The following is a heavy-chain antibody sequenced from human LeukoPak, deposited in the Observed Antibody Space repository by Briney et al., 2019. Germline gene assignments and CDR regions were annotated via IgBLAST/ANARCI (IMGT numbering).Heavy chain of an antibody. Sequence: ASETLSLTCTVSGGSISSYYWSWIRQPPGKGLEWIGYIYYSGTTDYNPSLKSRVTISVDTSKNQFSLKLSSVTAADTAVYYCARGVYIAAAQYGYWGQGTLVTVSS. CDR2: IYYSGTT. V-gene: IGHV4-59*01. CDR3: ARGVYIAAAQYGY. CDR1: GGSISSYY. D-gene: IGHD6-13*01. J-gene: IGHJ4*02.